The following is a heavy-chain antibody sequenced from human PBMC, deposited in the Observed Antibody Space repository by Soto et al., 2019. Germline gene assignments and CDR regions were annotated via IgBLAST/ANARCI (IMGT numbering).Heavy chain of an antibody. D-gene: IGHD5-12*01. CDR2: IYYSGST. CDR3: ARSGYETSFDY. V-gene: IGHV4-59*01. J-gene: IGHJ4*02. CDR1: GGSISSYY. Sequence: QVQLQESGPGLVKPSETLSLTCTVSGGSISSYYWSWIRQPPGKGLEWIGYIYYSGSTNYNPSLMSRVTISVDTSKNQFSLKLSSVTAADTAVYYCARSGYETSFDYWGQGTLVTVSS.